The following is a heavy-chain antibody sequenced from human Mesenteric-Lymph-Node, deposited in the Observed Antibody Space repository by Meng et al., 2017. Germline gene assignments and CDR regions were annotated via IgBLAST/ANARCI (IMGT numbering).Heavy chain of an antibody. D-gene: IGHD3/OR15-3a*01. V-gene: IGHV3-33*08. CDR3: ARDWVAGLVDY. CDR1: GFTFSSYD. Sequence: GESLKISCAASGFTFSSYDMHWVRQAPGKGLEWVAVIWYDGSNKYYADSVKGRFTISRDNSKNTLYLQMNSLRAEDTAVYYCARDWVAGLVDYWGQGTLVTVSS. CDR2: IWYDGSNK. J-gene: IGHJ4*02.